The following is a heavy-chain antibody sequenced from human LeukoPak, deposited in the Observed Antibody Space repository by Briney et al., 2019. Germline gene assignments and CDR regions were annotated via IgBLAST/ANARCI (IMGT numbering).Heavy chain of an antibody. Sequence: PSETLSLTCTVSGGSISSYYWSWIRQPPGKGLEWIGHIYYSGSTNYNPSLKSRLTISTDTSKNQFSLRLSSVTAADTAVYYCAREVLPHYYDIRGGLEYWGQGTLVTVSS. CDR2: IYYSGST. V-gene: IGHV4-59*01. CDR3: AREVLPHYYDIRGGLEY. J-gene: IGHJ4*02. CDR1: GGSISSYY. D-gene: IGHD3-16*01.